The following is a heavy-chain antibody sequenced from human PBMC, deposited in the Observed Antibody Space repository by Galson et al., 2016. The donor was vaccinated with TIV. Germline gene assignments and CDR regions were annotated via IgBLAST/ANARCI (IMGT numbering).Heavy chain of an antibody. CDR3: ARDVTLDY. CDR2: IHSSGST. CDR1: GGSIKSGGYF. D-gene: IGHD4-23*01. Sequence: TLSLTCTVSGGSIKSGGYFWSWIRQHPGKALEWIGYIHSSGSTFYNLSLRSRVTISLDTSRDNFSLRLSSVTAADTAIYYCARDVTLDYWGQGTLVTVSS. J-gene: IGHJ4*02. V-gene: IGHV4-31*03.